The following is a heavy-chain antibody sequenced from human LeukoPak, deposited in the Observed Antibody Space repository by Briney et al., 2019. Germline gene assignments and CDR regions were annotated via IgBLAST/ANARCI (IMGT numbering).Heavy chain of an antibody. CDR3: ARDVRDYYDTRGFDY. Sequence: SETLSLTCAVYGGSFSGYYWSWIRQPPGKGLEWIGEINHSGSTNYNPSLKSRVTMSVDKSKNQFSLKLSSVTAADTAVYYCARDVRDYYDTRGFDYWGQGTLVTVSS. V-gene: IGHV4-34*01. CDR2: INHSGST. D-gene: IGHD3-22*01. CDR1: GGSFSGYY. J-gene: IGHJ4*02.